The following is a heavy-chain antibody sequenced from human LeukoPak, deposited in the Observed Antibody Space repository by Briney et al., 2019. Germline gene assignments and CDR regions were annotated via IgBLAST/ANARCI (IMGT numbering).Heavy chain of an antibody. Sequence: GSLRLSCAASGFTFSSYAMSWVRQAPGKGLEWVSAISGSGGSTYYADSVKGRFTISRDNSKNTLYLQMNSLRAEDTAVYYCARGSSSIAARRGYFDYWGQGTLVTVSS. V-gene: IGHV3-23*01. J-gene: IGHJ4*02. D-gene: IGHD6-6*01. CDR1: GFTFSSYA. CDR2: ISGSGGST. CDR3: ARGSSSIAARRGYFDY.